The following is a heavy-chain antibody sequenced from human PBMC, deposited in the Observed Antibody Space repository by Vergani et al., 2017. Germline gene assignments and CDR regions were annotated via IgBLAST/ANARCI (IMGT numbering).Heavy chain of an antibody. Sequence: QVQLQEPAPGLVKPSQTLSLTSSVSGDSISSGVYYWNWIRQHPGKGLEWIGYIYSTGSTHHDPSLRRRINMSVDTSKNQFSLKLNSVTAADTAMYYCARMGGYDEGDAFRIGYFDSWGPGILVTVSS. CDR2: IYSTGST. CDR3: ARMGGYDEGDAFRIGYFDS. V-gene: IGHV4-31*03. J-gene: IGHJ4*02. CDR1: GDSISSGVYY. D-gene: IGHD3-22*01.